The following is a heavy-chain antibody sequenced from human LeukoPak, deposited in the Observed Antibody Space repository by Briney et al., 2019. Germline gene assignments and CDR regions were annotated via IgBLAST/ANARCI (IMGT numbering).Heavy chain of an antibody. CDR1: GFTFSNHW. CDR3: ARGPGSSGGAYVGDY. V-gene: IGHV3-74*01. CDR2: SDGGGSST. J-gene: IGHJ4*01. D-gene: IGHD3-22*01. Sequence: GGSLRLSCAASGFTFSNHWMHWVRQVPGKGPVWVSRSDGGGSSTSYADSVRGRFSISRDNAKSTLYLQMNSLRAEDTAVYYCARGPGSSGGAYVGDYWGLGTLVTVSS.